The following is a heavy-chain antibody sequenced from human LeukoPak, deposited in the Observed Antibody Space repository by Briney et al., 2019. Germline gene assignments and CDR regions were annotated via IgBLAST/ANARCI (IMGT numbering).Heavy chain of an antibody. V-gene: IGHV1-8*01. D-gene: IGHD4-17*01. Sequence: GSVKVSCKASGYTFTSYDINWVRQATGQGLEWMGWMNPNSGNTGYAQKFQGRVTMTRNTSISTAYMELSSLRSEDTAVYYCARGPPLSYGDFGVHESRGQGSLVTVSS. CDR1: GYTFTSYD. CDR2: MNPNSGNT. CDR3: ARGPPLSYGDFGVHES. J-gene: IGHJ4*02.